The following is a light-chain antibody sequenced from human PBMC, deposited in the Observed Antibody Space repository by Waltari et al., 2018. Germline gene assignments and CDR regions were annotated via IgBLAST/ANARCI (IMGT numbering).Light chain of an antibody. V-gene: IGLV1-36*01. CDR1: TSNIANNA. CDR3: GTWDDSLNVYV. Sequence: QSVLTQPPSVSEAPRQRVTISCSGSTSNIANNAVRWYQQVPGKAPKLLIYHDNLSPSGVSGRFSGSKSGTSASLAIIGLQSEDEADYYCGTWDDSLNVYVFGTGTTVTVL. J-gene: IGLJ1*01. CDR2: HDN.